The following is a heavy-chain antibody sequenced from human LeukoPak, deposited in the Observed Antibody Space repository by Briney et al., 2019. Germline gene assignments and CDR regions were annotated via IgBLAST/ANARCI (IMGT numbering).Heavy chain of an antibody. CDR3: ARERYYSGSSDPHYFDY. Sequence: PGGSLRLSCVASGFTFTDFWINWVRQAPGKGLEWVANIKEDGSEEHYLDSVKGRFTISTDNAKNSLYLQMNSLRAEDTAVYYCARERYYSGSSDPHYFDYWGQGTLVTVSS. J-gene: IGHJ4*02. CDR2: IKEDGSEE. CDR1: GFTFTDFW. D-gene: IGHD3-22*01. V-gene: IGHV3-7*01.